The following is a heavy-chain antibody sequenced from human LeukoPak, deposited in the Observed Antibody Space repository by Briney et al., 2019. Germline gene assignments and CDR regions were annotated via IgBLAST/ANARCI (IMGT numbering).Heavy chain of an antibody. D-gene: IGHD6-19*01. J-gene: IGHJ4*02. V-gene: IGHV3-30*04. Sequence: GGSLRLSCAASGFTFSNYAIHWVRQAPAKGLELVAVISYDGSNKYYADSVHGRFTISRDNSNNTLYLQMNSLRADDTAVYYCARQWDYWGQGTLVTVSS. CDR2: ISYDGSNK. CDR1: GFTFSNYA. CDR3: ARQWDY.